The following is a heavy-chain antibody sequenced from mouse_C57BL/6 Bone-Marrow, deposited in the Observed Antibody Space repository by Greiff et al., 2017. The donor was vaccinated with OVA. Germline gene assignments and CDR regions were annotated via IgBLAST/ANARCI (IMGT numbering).Heavy chain of an antibody. Sequence: QVQLQQSGAELARPGASVKLSCKASGYTFTSYGISWVKQRTGQGLEWIGEIYPRSGNTYYNEKFKGKATLTADKSSSTAYMELRSLTSEDSAVDFCADGYYPWFAYWGQGTLVTVSA. CDR2: IYPRSGNT. CDR1: GYTFTSYG. J-gene: IGHJ3*01. CDR3: ADGYYPWFAY. D-gene: IGHD2-3*01. V-gene: IGHV1-81*01.